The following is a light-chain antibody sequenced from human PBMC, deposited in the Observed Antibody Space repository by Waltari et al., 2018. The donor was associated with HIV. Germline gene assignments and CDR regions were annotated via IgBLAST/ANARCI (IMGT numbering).Light chain of an antibody. CDR3: QQYSSDPLT. V-gene: IGKV1-5*03. CDR1: QSISNW. CDR2: KAS. J-gene: IGKJ4*01. Sequence: DIQMTQSLSTVSASVGDKIIITCRASQSISNWLAWFQQKPGKAPKLLIYKASNLESGVPSRFSGSGFGTEFTLTINSLQPDDFATYFCQQYSSDPLTFGRGTRVEVK.